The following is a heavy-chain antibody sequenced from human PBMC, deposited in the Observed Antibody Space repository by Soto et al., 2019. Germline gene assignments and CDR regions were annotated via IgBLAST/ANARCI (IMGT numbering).Heavy chain of an antibody. CDR2: IYYSGST. CDR1: GGSLISSSYY. CDR3: AKGYSSSWQSWFDP. J-gene: IGHJ5*02. V-gene: IGHV4-39*01. Sequence: GTLSLTCTVSGGSLISSSYYWGWIRQPPGKGLEWIGSIYYSGSTYYNPSLKSRVTISVDTSKNQFSLKLSSVTAADTAVDYCAKGYSSSWQSWFDPWCQGTLVTV. D-gene: IGHD6-13*01.